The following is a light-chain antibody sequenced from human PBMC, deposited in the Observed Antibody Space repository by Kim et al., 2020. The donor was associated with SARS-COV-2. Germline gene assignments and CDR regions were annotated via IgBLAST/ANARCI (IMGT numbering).Light chain of an antibody. CDR2: YDN. V-gene: IGLV3-21*04. Sequence: APGETARITCGGNNIGGKSVNWYQQKPGQAPVLVIYYDNARPSGITERFSGSNSGNTATLTISGVEAGDEADYYCQVWDTSIYHVLFGGGTQLTVL. CDR1: NIGGKS. CDR3: QVWDTSIYHVL. J-gene: IGLJ3*02.